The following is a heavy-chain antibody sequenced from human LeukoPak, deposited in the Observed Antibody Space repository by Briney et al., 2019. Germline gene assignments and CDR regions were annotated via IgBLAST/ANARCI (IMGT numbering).Heavy chain of an antibody. J-gene: IGHJ4*02. CDR3: ARGPPYVSGSPFFY. CDR2: INPNTGDT. D-gene: IGHD3-10*01. CDR1: GFTFNAYY. V-gene: IGHV1-2*02. Sequence: ASVKVSCKASGFTFNAYYIHWVRQAPGQGLEWMGWINPNTGDTNFAQKFQGRVTMTTDTSTSTAYMELRTLRSDDTAVYYCARGPPYVSGSPFFYWGQGTLVTVSS.